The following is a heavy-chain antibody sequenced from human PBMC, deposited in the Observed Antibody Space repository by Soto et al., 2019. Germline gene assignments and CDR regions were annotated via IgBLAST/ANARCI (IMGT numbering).Heavy chain of an antibody. V-gene: IGHV4-59*01. CDR1: GGSISTYY. CDR2: IYYNGRT. Sequence: QVQLQESGPGLVKPSETLSLTCTVSGGSISTYYWSWIRQPPGKGLEWIGYIYYNGRTNYNPSLESRVTISLDTSKSQCSLKLSSVSAADTAVYYCARDGSGYDFWSGPYCFDYWGPGTLVTVSS. CDR3: ARDGSGYDFWSGPYCFDY. D-gene: IGHD3-3*01. J-gene: IGHJ4*02.